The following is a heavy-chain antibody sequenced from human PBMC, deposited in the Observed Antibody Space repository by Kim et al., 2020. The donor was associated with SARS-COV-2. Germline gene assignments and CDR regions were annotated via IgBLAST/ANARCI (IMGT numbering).Heavy chain of an antibody. CDR1: GFTFSSYW. D-gene: IGHD3-3*01. CDR3: ARDGVHITILLSELDYYYGMDV. Sequence: GGSLRLSCAASGFTFSSYWMSWVRQAPGKGLEWVANIKQDGSEKYYVDSVKGRFTISRDNAKNSLYLQMNSLRAEDTAVYYCARDGVHITILLSELDYYYGMDVWGQGTTVTVSS. V-gene: IGHV3-7*03. J-gene: IGHJ6*02. CDR2: IKQDGSEK.